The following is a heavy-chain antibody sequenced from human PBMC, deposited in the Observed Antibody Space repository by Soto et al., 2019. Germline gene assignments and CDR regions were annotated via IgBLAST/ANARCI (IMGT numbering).Heavy chain of an antibody. CDR3: ARAMTTEAAVDY. CDR2: ISSSGSTI. D-gene: IGHD6-13*01. V-gene: IGHV3-48*03. J-gene: IGHJ4*02. Sequence: GGSLRLSCAASGFTFSSYEMNWVRQAPGKGLEWVSYISSSGSTIYYAASVKGRFTISRDNAKNSLYLQMNSLRAEDTAVYYCARAMTTEAAVDYWGQGTLVTVSS. CDR1: GFTFSSYE.